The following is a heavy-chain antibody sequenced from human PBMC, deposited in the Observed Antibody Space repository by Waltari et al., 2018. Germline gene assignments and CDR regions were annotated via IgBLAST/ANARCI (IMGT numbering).Heavy chain of an antibody. J-gene: IGHJ6*02. D-gene: IGHD3-16*01. V-gene: IGHV3-23*01. CDR2: ITSSSRST. CDR1: GFTFHSYA. CDR3: AKGTAAFYYGMDV. Sequence: EVQLLESGGDLVQPGGSLTLSCAACGFTFHSYAMNWVRQAPGKGLEWVSAITSSSRSTYYADSVKGRFTISRDNSKNTAYLQMNSLRAGDTAIYYCAKGTAAFYYGMDVWGQGTTVTVSS.